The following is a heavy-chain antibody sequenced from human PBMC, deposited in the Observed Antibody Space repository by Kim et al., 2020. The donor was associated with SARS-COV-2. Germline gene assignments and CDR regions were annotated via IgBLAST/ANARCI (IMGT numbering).Heavy chain of an antibody. Sequence: GGSLRLSCVASGFTFSSYWMHWVRQAPGKGLEWVSRVNSDGSSTSYADSVKGRFTISRDNARNTLYLQMNSLRAEDTAVYYCARHSIGYVWDKFDYWGQGTLVTVSS. CDR2: VNSDGSST. CDR3: ARHSIGYVWDKFDY. D-gene: IGHD3-16*01. J-gene: IGHJ4*02. CDR1: GFTFSSYW. V-gene: IGHV3-74*01.